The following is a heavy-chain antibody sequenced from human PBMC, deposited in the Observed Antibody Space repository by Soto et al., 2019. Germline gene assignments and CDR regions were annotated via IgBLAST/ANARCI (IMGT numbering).Heavy chain of an antibody. Sequence: SETLSLTCTVSGGSISSYYWTWIRQPPGKGLEWIGFMYNSGSTHYDPSLKSRVTISLDTSKNQFSLNLRSVTAADTAVYYCASMGYHYGSGSYPLDYWGQGTLVTVSS. CDR3: ASMGYHYGSGSYPLDY. CDR1: GGSISSYY. J-gene: IGHJ4*02. V-gene: IGHV4-59*08. CDR2: MYNSGST. D-gene: IGHD3-10*01.